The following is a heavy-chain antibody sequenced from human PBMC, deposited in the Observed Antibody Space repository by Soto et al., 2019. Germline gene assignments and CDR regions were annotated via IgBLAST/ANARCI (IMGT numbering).Heavy chain of an antibody. V-gene: IGHV4-4*02. J-gene: IGHJ3*02. CDR1: SGSISSSNW. D-gene: IGHD2-2*01. Sequence: PSETLSLTCAVSSGSISSSNWWSWVRQPPGKGLEWIGEIYHSGSTNYNPSLKSRVTISVDKSKNQFSLKLSSVTAADTAVYYCARGSGLYCSSTSCYPQDAFDIWGQGTMVTVSS. CDR3: ARGSGLYCSSTSCYPQDAFDI. CDR2: IYHSGST.